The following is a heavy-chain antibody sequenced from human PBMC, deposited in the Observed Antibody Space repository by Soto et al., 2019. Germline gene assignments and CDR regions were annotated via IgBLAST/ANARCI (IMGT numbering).Heavy chain of an antibody. CDR1: GFTFSDSA. CDR2: IRSKANNYAT. V-gene: IGHV3-73*01. CDR3: TSFRGSYHDSSGYYLSK. D-gene: IGHD3-22*01. J-gene: IGHJ4*02. Sequence: GGSLRLSCAASGFTFSDSAMHWVRQASGKGLEWVGRIRSKANNYATAYAASVKGRFTISRDDSKNTAHLQMNSLKSEDTAVYYCTSFRGSYHDSSGYYLSKRGRGTLVPVSS.